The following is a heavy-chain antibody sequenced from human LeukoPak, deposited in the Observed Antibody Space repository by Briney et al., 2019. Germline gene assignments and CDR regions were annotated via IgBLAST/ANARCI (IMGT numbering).Heavy chain of an antibody. Sequence: SETLSLTCTASGGSISSYYWSWIRQPPGKGLEWIGYIYYSGSTNYNPSLKSRVTISVDTSKNQFSLKLSSVTAADTAMYYCARGGGGQQLVHRLWFDPWGQGTLVTVSS. CDR2: IYYSGST. J-gene: IGHJ5*02. CDR3: ARGGGGQQLVHRLWFDP. D-gene: IGHD6-13*01. V-gene: IGHV4-59*01. CDR1: GGSISSYY.